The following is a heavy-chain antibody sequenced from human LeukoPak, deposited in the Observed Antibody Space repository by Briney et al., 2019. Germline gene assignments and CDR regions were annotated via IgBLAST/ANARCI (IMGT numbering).Heavy chain of an antibody. CDR1: GFTSSSYA. CDR3: ASPAAMEAY. CDR2: ISYDGSNK. Sequence: GRSLRLSCAASGFTSSSYAMHWVRQAPGKGLEWVAVISYDGSNKYYADSVKGRSTISRDNSKNTLYLQMNSLRAEDTAVYYCASPAAMEAYWGQGTLVTVSS. J-gene: IGHJ4*02. D-gene: IGHD2-2*01. V-gene: IGHV3-30*04.